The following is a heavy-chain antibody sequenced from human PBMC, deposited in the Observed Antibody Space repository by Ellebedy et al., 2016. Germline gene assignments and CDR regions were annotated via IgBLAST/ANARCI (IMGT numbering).Heavy chain of an antibody. CDR2: ISGSGGST. D-gene: IGHD3-22*01. V-gene: IGHV3-23*01. CDR1: GFTFSSYA. CDR3: ARDLSISYDSSGYYYNPGY. J-gene: IGHJ4*02. Sequence: GGSLRLXCAASGFTFSSYAMSWVRQAPGKGLEWVSAISGSGGSTYYADSVKGRFTISRDNSKNTLYLQMNSLRAEDTAVYYCARDLSISYDSSGYYYNPGYWGQGTLVTVSS.